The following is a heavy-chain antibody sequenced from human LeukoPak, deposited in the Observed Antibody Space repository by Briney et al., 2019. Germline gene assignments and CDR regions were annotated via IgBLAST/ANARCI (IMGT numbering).Heavy chain of an antibody. CDR3: ARGAYTGPGYYYYYCGMDV. J-gene: IGHJ6*02. CDR2: INHSGST. D-gene: IGHD2-2*02. Sequence: SETLSLTCAVYGGSFSGYYWSWIRQPPGKGLEWIGEINHSGSTNYNPSLKSRVTISVDTSKNQFSLQLNSVTPEDTAVYYCARGAYTGPGYYYYYCGMDVWGQGTTVTVSS. V-gene: IGHV4-34*01. CDR1: GGSFSGYY.